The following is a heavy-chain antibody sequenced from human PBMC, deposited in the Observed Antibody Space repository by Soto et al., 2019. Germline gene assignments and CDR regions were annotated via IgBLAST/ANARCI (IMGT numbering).Heavy chain of an antibody. CDR3: ARARIAGACFFDD. D-gene: IGHD1-26*01. J-gene: IGHJ4*02. CDR2: IYYNGST. Sequence: WTWIRQPPGKGLEWIGYIYYNGSTYYNPSLKSRVTISADTSKNQFSLKLSSVTAADTAVYYCARARIAGACFFDDWGQGTLVTVSS. V-gene: IGHV4-59*01.